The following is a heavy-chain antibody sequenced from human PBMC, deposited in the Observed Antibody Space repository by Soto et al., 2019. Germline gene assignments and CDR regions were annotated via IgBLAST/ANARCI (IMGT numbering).Heavy chain of an antibody. V-gene: IGHV3-21*01. Sequence: PGGSLRLSCAASGFTFSSYSMNWVRQAPGKGLEWVSSISSSSYIYYADSVKGRFTISRDNAKNSLYLQMNSLRAEDTAVYYCARDRGIAVAGTSAYWGQGTLVTVSS. CDR2: ISSSSYI. CDR3: ARDRGIAVAGTSAY. J-gene: IGHJ4*02. D-gene: IGHD6-19*01. CDR1: GFTFSSYS.